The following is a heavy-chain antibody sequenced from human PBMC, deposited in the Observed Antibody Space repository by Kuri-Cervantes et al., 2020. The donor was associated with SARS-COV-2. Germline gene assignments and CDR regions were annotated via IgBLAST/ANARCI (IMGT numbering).Heavy chain of an antibody. D-gene: IGHD6-19*01. CDR1: GFTFSDYY. CDR2: ISSSSSYT. CDR3: ARRSSGWYVSFDY. J-gene: IGHJ4*02. V-gene: IGHV3-11*06. Sequence: GESLKISCAASGFTFSDYYMSWIRQAPGKGLEWVSYISSSSSYTNYADSVKGRFTISRDNAKNSLYLQMNSLRAEDTAVYYCARRSSGWYVSFDYWGQGTPVTVSS.